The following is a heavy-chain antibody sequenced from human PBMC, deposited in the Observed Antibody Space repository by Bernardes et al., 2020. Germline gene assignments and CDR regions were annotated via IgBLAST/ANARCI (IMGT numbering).Heavy chain of an antibody. J-gene: IGHJ6*02. D-gene: IGHD3-3*01. CDR2: INAGNGNT. Sequence: ASVKVSCKASGYTFTSYAMHWVRQAPGQRLEWMGWINAGNGNTKYSQKFQGRVTITRDTSASTAYMELSSLRSEDTAVYYCARDLVFWSGTYYYYGMDVWGQGTTVTVSS. V-gene: IGHV1-3*01. CDR1: GYTFTSYA. CDR3: ARDLVFWSGTYYYYGMDV.